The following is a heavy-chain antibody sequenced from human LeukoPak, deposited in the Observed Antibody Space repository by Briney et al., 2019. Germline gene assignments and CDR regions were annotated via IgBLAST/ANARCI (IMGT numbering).Heavy chain of an antibody. D-gene: IGHD4-11*01. CDR3: ARGLDDYSNYASYYYYYMDV. J-gene: IGHJ6*03. CDR1: GYSISSGYY. CDR2: IYHSGST. V-gene: IGHV4-38-2*02. Sequence: PSETLSLTCTVSGYSISSGYYWGWIRQPPGQGLEWIGSIYHSGSTYYNPSLKSRVTISVDTSKNQFSLKLSSVTAAETAVYYCARGLDDYSNYASYYYYYMDVWGKGTTVTVSS.